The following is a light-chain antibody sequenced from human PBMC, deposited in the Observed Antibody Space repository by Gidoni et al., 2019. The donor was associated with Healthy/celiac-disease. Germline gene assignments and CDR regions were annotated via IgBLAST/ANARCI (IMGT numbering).Light chain of an antibody. CDR1: SGSVSTSYY. J-gene: IGLJ3*02. CDR3: VLYMGSGTWV. Sequence: GGTVTLTCGLSSGSVSTSYYPSWYQQTPGQAPRTLIYSTNTRSSGVPDRFSGSILGNKAALTITGAQADDESDYYCVLYMGSGTWVFGGGTKLTVL. V-gene: IGLV8-61*01. CDR2: STN.